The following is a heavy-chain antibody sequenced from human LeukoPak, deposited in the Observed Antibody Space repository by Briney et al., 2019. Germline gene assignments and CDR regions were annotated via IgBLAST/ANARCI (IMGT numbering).Heavy chain of an antibody. CDR2: ISGSGGTT. J-gene: IGHJ1*01. V-gene: IGHV3-23*01. D-gene: IGHD1-26*01. Sequence: GGSLRLSCAASGFTFSSFVLNWVRQAPGKGLEWVSTISGSGGTTYYADSVKGRFTISRDNSKNTLYLQMNSLRAEDTAVYYCAKDYSGSYYGYFQHWGQGTLVTVSS. CDR3: AKDYSGSYYGYFQH. CDR1: GFTFSSFV.